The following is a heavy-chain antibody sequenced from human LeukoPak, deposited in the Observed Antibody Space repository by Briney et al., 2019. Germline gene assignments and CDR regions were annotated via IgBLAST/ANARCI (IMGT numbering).Heavy chain of an antibody. CDR1: GFTFNSYE. V-gene: IGHV3-21*01. D-gene: IGHD3-22*01. CDR3: ARASRPNYEDY. Sequence: PGGSLRLSCEASGFTFNSYEMNWVRQAPGKGLEWVSSISSSSSYIYYADSVKGRFTISRDNAKNSLYLQMNSLRAEDTAVYYCARASRPNYEDYWGQGTLVTVSS. CDR2: ISSSSSYI. J-gene: IGHJ4*02.